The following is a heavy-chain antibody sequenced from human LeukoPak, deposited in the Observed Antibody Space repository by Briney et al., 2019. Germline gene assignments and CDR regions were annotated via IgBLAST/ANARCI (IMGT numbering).Heavy chain of an antibody. CDR3: ARDTITVTTPYFDY. Sequence: ASVNVSCNASGYTFTPYYIDWVRQAPGQGLEWRGWINSDSGGTNYAQKFQGRVTMTRDTSTSTAYMELSSLRSDDTAFYYCARDTITVTTPYFDYWGQGTLVTVPS. V-gene: IGHV1-2*02. J-gene: IGHJ4*02. D-gene: IGHD4-17*01. CDR1: GYTFTPYY. CDR2: INSDSGGT.